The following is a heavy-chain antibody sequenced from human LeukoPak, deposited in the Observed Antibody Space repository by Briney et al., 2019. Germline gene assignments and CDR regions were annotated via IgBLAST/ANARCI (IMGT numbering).Heavy chain of an antibody. CDR1: GYTFTSYD. CDR3: ARSGYSYGYYYYGMDV. V-gene: IGHV1-8*01. D-gene: IGHD5-18*01. CDR2: MNPNSGNT. J-gene: IGHJ6*02. Sequence: ASVKVSCKASGYTFTSYDINWVRQATGQGLEWMGWMNPNSGNTGYAQKFQGRVTMTRNTPISTAYMELSSLRSEDTAVYYCARSGYSYGYYYYGMDVWGQGTTDTVSS.